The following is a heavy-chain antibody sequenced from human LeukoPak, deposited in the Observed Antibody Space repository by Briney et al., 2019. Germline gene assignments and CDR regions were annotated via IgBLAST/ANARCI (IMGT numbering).Heavy chain of an antibody. Sequence: GGSLTLSCAASGFTFSSFAMSWVRQAPGEGLDVESGTSASCGSTYYADSVKGRFTISRDNSKNPLYLKVTALRAEDPAIYSCARRCGSTCFDYWGQGTLVTVSS. CDR2: TSASCGST. CDR1: GFTFSSFA. V-gene: IGHV3-23*01. D-gene: IGHD6-13*01. J-gene: IGHJ4*02. CDR3: ARRCGSTCFDY.